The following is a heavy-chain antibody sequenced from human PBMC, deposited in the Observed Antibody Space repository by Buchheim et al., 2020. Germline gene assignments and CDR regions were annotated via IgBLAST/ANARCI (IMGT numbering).Heavy chain of an antibody. V-gene: IGHV4-39*01. CDR2: IYYSGST. CDR1: GGSICSSSYY. J-gene: IGHJ4*02. CDR3: ARRVNLQYSSSWYWFEGHFDY. Sequence: QLQLQESGPGLVKPSETLSLTCTVSGGSICSSSYYWGWIRQPPGKGLEWIGSIYYSGSTYYNPSLKSRVTISVDTSKNQFSLKLSSVTAADTAVYYCARRVNLQYSSSWYWFEGHFDYWGQGTL. D-gene: IGHD6-13*01.